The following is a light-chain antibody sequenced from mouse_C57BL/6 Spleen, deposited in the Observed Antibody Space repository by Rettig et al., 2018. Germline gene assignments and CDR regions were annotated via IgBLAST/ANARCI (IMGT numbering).Light chain of an antibody. CDR2: AAT. CDR1: ENIYSN. J-gene: IGKJ1*01. V-gene: IGKV12-46*01. Sequence: PASLSVSVGETVTITCRASENIYSNLAWYQQKQGKSPQLLVYAATNLADGVPSRFSGSGSGTQYSLKINSLQSEDFGSYYCQHFWGTPRTFGGGTKLEIK. CDR3: QHFWGTPRT.